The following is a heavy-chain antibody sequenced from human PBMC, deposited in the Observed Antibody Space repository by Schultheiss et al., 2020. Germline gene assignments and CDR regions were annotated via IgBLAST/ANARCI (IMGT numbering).Heavy chain of an antibody. V-gene: IGHV3-33*05. J-gene: IGHJ6*04. CDR2: ISYDGSNK. CDR3: ARYSWSVFSNYYYGMDV. CDR1: GYTFSSYG. D-gene: IGHD2/OR15-2a*01. Sequence: GESLKISCKASGYTFSSYGMHWVRQAPGKGLEWVAVISYDGSNKYYADSVKGRFTISRDNSKNTLYLQMNSLRAEDTAVYYCARYSWSVFSNYYYGMDVWGKGTTVTVSS.